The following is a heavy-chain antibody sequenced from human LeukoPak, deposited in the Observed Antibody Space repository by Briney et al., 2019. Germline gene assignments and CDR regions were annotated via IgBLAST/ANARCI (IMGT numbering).Heavy chain of an antibody. CDR3: ARFGHQGYFDL. J-gene: IGHJ2*01. D-gene: IGHD3-10*01. CDR2: ISSSTTTI. CDR1: GFILSGYS. V-gene: IGHV3-48*02. Sequence: PGGSLRLSCAASGFILSGYSMSWVRQPPGKGLEWVSYISSSTTTIYYADSVQGRFSISRDNAKNSLYLRMSSLRDEDTAVYYCARFGHQGYFDLWGRGTLVTVSS.